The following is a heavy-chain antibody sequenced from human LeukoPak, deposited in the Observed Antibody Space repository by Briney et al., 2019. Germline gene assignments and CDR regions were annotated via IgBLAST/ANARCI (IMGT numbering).Heavy chain of an antibody. CDR1: GGSISSYY. Sequence: SETLSLTCTVSGGSISSYYWSWIRQPPGKGLEWIGYIYYSGSTNYNPSLKSRVTISVDTSKNQFSLKLSSVTAADTAVYYCARIYSSGWYYYYYYMDVWGKGTTVTVSS. CDR2: IYYSGST. J-gene: IGHJ6*03. D-gene: IGHD6-19*01. CDR3: ARIYSSGWYYYYYYMDV. V-gene: IGHV4-59*01.